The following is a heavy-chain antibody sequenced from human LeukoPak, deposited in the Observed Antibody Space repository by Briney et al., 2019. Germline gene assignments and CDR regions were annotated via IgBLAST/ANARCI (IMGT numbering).Heavy chain of an antibody. D-gene: IGHD1-26*01. CDR3: ARVGATGSGYYFDY. J-gene: IGHJ4*02. CDR2: IYTSGST. CDR1: GGSISSYY. V-gene: IGHV4-4*07. Sequence: SETLSLTCTVSGGSISSYYWSWIRQPAGKGLEWIGCIYTSGSTNYNPSLKSRVTISVDKSKNQFSLKLSSVTAADTAVYYCARVGATGSGYYFDYWGQGTLVTVSS.